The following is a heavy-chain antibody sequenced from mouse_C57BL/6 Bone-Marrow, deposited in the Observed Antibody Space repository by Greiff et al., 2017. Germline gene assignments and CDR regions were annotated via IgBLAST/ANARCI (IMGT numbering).Heavy chain of an antibody. D-gene: IGHD4-1*01. J-gene: IGHJ4*01. CDR1: GFNIKNTY. CDR3: AREVSGNWDEGYAMDY. CDR2: IDPANGNT. Sequence: EVQLQQSVAELVRPGASVKLSCTASGFNIKNTYMHWVKQRPEQGLEWIGRIDPANGNTKYAPKFQGKATITADTSSNTAYLQLSSLTSEDTAIYYGAREVSGNWDEGYAMDYWGQGTSVTVSS. V-gene: IGHV14-3*01.